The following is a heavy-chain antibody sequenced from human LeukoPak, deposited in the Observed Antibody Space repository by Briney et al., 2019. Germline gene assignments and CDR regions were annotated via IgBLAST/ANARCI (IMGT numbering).Heavy chain of an antibody. CDR2: IRYDGSNK. CDR3: AKDQSSSSLSGDAFDI. CDR1: GFTFSSYG. D-gene: IGHD6-13*01. Sequence: GGSLRLSCAASGFTFSSYGMHWVRQAPGKGLEWVAFIRYDGSNKYYADSVKGRFTISRDTSKNTLYLQMNSLRAEDTAVYYCAKDQSSSSLSGDAFDIWGQGTMVTVSS. V-gene: IGHV3-30*02. J-gene: IGHJ3*02.